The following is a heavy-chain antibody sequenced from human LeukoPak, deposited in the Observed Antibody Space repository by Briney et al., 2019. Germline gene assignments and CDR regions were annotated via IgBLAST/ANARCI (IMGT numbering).Heavy chain of an antibody. V-gene: IGHV3-74*01. J-gene: IGHJ5*02. D-gene: IGHD3-3*01. Sequence: GGSLRLSCAASGFTFSSYWMHWVRQAPGKGLVWVSRINSDGSSTSYADSVKGRFTISRDNAKNTLYLQMNSLRAEDTAVYYCARGPSAYYDFWSGSINWFDPWGQGTLVNVSS. CDR3: ARGPSAYYDFWSGSINWFDP. CDR1: GFTFSSYW. CDR2: INSDGSST.